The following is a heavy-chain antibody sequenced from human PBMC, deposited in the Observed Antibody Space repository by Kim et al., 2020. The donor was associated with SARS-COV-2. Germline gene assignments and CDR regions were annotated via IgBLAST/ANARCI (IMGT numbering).Heavy chain of an antibody. CDR3: ARGIWGSYRYTDS. D-gene: IGHD3-16*02. Sequence: ASVKVSCKASGYTFTNYALSWVRQAPGQGLEWMGWINTDTGNPTYAQAFTGRLAFPLDTSVSTAYLQISSLKAEDTALYYCARGIWGSYRYTDSWGQGTLVAVSS. V-gene: IGHV7-4-1*02. CDR2: INTDTGNP. J-gene: IGHJ4*02. CDR1: GYTFTNYA.